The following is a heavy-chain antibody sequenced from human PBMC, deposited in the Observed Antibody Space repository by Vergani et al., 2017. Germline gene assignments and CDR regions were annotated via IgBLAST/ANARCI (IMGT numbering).Heavy chain of an antibody. D-gene: IGHD2-2*01. V-gene: IGHV3-49*04. J-gene: IGHJ6*02. CDR2: IRSKAYGGTT. Sequence: EVQLVESGGGLVQPGRSLRLSCTASGFTFGDYAMSWVRQAPGKGLEWVGFIRSKAYGGTTEYAASVKGRFTISRDDSKSIAYLQMNSLKTEDTAVYYCTRDVFVGGYQPVDVWGQGTTVTVSS. CDR1: GFTFGDYA. CDR3: TRDVFVGGYQPVDV.